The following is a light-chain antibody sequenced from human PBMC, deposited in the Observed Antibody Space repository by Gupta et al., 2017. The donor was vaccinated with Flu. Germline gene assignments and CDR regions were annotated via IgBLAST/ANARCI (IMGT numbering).Light chain of an antibody. V-gene: IGLV1-40*01. CDR3: QSYDSSLSALV. J-gene: IGLJ3*02. CDR2: DTS. Sequence: QSVLTQPPSVSGAPGQGVTISCPGRSSNIGTTSDVHWYQQLPGEVPKLLIYDTSSRPSGVPDRFSGSKSGTSAFLAITGLQAEDEADYYCQSYDSSLSALVFGGGTRVTVL. CDR1: SSNIGTTSD.